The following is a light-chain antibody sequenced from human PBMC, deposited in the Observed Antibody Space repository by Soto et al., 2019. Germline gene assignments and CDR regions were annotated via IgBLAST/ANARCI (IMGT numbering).Light chain of an antibody. J-gene: IGKJ4*01. CDR3: QQYYSYPLT. CDR1: QGIRND. V-gene: IGKV1-17*01. Sequence: TQXLSALSXXXXYXVTXTXRASQGIRNDLGWYQQKPGKAPKRLIYAASSLQSGVPSRFSGSGSGTDFTLTISCLQSEDFATYYCQQYYSYPLTFGGGTKVDI. CDR2: AAS.